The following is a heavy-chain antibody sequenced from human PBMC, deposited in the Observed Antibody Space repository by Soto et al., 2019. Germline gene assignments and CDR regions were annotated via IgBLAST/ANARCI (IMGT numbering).Heavy chain of an antibody. V-gene: IGHV5-51*01. J-gene: IGHJ6*02. D-gene: IGHD3-3*01. Sequence: GESLKISCKGSGYSFTSYWIGWVRQMPGKGLEWMGIIYPGDSDTGYSPSFQGQVTISADKSISTAYLQWSSLKASDTAMYYCARTYCDFWSGPFYYYYGMDVWGQGTTVTVSS. CDR2: IYPGDSDT. CDR3: ARTYCDFWSGPFYYYYGMDV. CDR1: GYSFTSYW.